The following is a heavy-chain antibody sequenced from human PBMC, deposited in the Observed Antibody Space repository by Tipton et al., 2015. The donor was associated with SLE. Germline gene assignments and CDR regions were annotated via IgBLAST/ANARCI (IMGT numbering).Heavy chain of an antibody. D-gene: IGHD3-3*01. CDR2: IYNSGIT. CDR1: GDSFSSGSSS. Sequence: TLSLTCTVSGDSFSSGSSSWNWVRQPAGKGLEWIGLIYNSGITNYNPSLQSRVTLSVDMSKNQFSLRLSSVTAADTDVYYCARVRFFDYWGQGALVTVSS. V-gene: IGHV4-61*02. J-gene: IGHJ4*02. CDR3: ARVRFFDY.